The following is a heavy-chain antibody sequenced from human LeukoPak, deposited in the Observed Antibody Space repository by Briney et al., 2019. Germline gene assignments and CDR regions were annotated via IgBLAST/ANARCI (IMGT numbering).Heavy chain of an antibody. Sequence: GGSLRLSCAASGFTFSTYAMIWVRQAPGKRLEWVSAITGNTGYTYYADSVKGRFTVSRDNFRNTLYLQMNSLRAEDTAVYYCVKSAGKDGYRDSFDMWGQGTVVTVSS. CDR3: VKSAGKDGYRDSFDM. V-gene: IGHV3-23*01. CDR2: ITGNTGYT. D-gene: IGHD5-24*01. CDR1: GFTFSTYA. J-gene: IGHJ3*02.